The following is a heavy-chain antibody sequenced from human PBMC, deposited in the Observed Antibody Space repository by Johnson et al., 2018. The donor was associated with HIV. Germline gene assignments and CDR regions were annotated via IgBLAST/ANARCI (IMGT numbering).Heavy chain of an antibody. CDR1: GFTVSSYY. D-gene: IGHD6-19*01. CDR2: LFSGGTT. CDR3: ARDGVYSSPWDAFDI. V-gene: IGHV3-66*01. J-gene: IGHJ3*02. Sequence: VQLVESGGGLVQPGGSLRLSCAASGFTVSSYYMTWVRQAPGKGLEWISVLFSGGTTYYGDSVKGRFTISRDNSKNTLYLQMNSLRADDTAMYYCARDGVYSSPWDAFDIWGQGTMVTVSS.